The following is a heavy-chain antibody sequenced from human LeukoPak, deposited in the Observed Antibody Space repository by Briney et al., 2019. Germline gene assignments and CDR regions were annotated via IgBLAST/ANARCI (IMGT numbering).Heavy chain of an antibody. V-gene: IGHV3-23*01. CDR2: ISGSGGST. D-gene: IGHD3-10*01. J-gene: IGHJ4*02. Sequence: PGGSLRLSCAASGFTFSSYAMSWVRQALGKGLEWVSAISGSGGSTYYADSVKGRFTISRDNSKNTLYLQMNSLRAEDTAVYYCAKGTMVRGVYFDYWGQGTLVTVSS. CDR1: GFTFSSYA. CDR3: AKGTMVRGVYFDY.